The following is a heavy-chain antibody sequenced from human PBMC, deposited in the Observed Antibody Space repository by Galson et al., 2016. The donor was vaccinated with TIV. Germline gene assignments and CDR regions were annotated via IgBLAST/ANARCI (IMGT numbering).Heavy chain of an antibody. Sequence: QSGAEVKKPGESLRISCRASGYRFTNKWITWVRQRPGKGLEWMGRIDPSASYTNYSPSLQGQVTLSVDKSTRTAYLQWRSLKASDTAIYYCARQAGRGYGMDVWGHGTTVTVSS. D-gene: IGHD3-3*01. CDR2: IDPSASYT. J-gene: IGHJ6*02. CDR1: GYRFTNKW. V-gene: IGHV5-10-1*04. CDR3: ARQAGRGYGMDV.